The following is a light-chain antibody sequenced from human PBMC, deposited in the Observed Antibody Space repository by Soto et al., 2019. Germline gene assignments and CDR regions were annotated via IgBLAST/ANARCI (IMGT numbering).Light chain of an antibody. CDR2: GAS. Sequence: DIGLKQSPGTLSLSPGERAALSCRASQSVSSSYLAWYQQKPGQAPRLLIYGASTRATGIPARFSGSGSGTEFTLTINSLQSEDFAVYYCQQYNNWPRTFGQGTKVDIK. V-gene: IGKV3-15*01. J-gene: IGKJ1*01. CDR3: QQYNNWPRT. CDR1: QSVSSSY.